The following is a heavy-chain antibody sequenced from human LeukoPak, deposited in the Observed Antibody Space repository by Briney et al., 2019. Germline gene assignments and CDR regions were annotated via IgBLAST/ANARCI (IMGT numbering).Heavy chain of an antibody. CDR3: ARGGQGSLSGYYYYYYYMDV. CDR1: GFTFSNAW. J-gene: IGHJ6*03. Sequence: GGSLRLSCAASGFTFSNAWMSWVRQAPGKGLEWVSYISSSGSTIYYADSVKGRFTISRDNAKNSLYLQMNSLRAEDTAVYYCARGGQGSLSGYYYYYYYMDVWGKGTTVTISS. V-gene: IGHV3-11*04. D-gene: IGHD3-10*01. CDR2: ISSSGSTI.